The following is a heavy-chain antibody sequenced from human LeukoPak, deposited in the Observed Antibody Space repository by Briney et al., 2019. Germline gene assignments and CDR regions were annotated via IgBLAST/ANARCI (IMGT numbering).Heavy chain of an antibody. Sequence: GASVKVSCKASGGTFSSYAISWVRQAPGQGLEWMGGIIPIFGTANYAQKFQGRVTITTDESTSTAYMELSSLRSEDAAVYYCARTLDSSGYSWFDPWGQGTLVTVSS. D-gene: IGHD3-22*01. CDR1: GGTFSSYA. J-gene: IGHJ5*02. CDR3: ARTLDSSGYSWFDP. V-gene: IGHV1-69*05. CDR2: IIPIFGTA.